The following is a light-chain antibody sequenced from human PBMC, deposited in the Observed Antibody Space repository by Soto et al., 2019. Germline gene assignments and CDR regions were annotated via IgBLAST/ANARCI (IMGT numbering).Light chain of an antibody. CDR3: QQSYSTLIT. V-gene: IGKV1-39*01. CDR2: AAS. Sequence: ITLPQSPSSLSASVGDRVTLTCRASQSISSYLNWYQQKPGKAPKLLIYAASSLQSGVPSRFSGSGSGTDFTLTISSLQPEDFATYYCQQSYSTLITFGHGTRLEI. CDR1: QSISSY. J-gene: IGKJ5*01.